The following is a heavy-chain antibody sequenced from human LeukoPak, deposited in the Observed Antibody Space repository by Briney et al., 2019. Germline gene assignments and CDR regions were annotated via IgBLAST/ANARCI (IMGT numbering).Heavy chain of an antibody. CDR3: XXAPLSXXXXGSCXSSFDY. CDR2: IYPGDSDT. CDR1: GYSFTSYW. V-gene: IGHV5-51*01. J-gene: IGHJ4*02. D-gene: IGHD2-15*01. Sequence: GESLKISCKGSGYSFTSYWIGWVRQMPGKGLEWMGIIYPGDSDTRYSPSFQGQVTISADKSISTAYLQWSSLKASDTAMYYCXXAPLSXXXXGSCXSSFDYWGQGTLVTVSS.